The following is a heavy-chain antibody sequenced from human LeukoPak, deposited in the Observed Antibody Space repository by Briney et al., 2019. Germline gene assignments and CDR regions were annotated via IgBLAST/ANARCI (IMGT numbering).Heavy chain of an antibody. CDR1: GGSISSYY. D-gene: IGHD4-17*01. CDR2: IYYSGST. V-gene: IGHV4-59*08. CDR3: ARRRGDLSYFDS. Sequence: SETLSLTCTVSGGSISSYYWSWIRQPPGKGLEWIAYIYYSGSTNYNPSLKSRVTISVEPSKNQFSLKLSSVTAADTAVYYCARRRGDLSYFDSWGQGTLVTVSS. J-gene: IGHJ4*02.